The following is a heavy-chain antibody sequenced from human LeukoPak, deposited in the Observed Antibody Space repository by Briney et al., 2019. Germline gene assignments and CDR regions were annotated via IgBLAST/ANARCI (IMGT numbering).Heavy chain of an antibody. J-gene: IGHJ5*02. Sequence: SETLSLTCTVSGGSISSYYWSWIRQPPGKGLEWIGYIYYSGSTNYNPSLKSRVTISVDTSKNQFSLKLSSVTAADTAVYYCARLLSGYSSSWSWGQGTLVTVSS. D-gene: IGHD6-13*01. CDR3: ARLLSGYSSSWS. CDR2: IYYSGST. CDR1: GGSISSYY. V-gene: IGHV4-59*08.